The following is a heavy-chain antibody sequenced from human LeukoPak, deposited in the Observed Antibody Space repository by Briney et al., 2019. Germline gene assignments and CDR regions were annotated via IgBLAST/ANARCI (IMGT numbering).Heavy chain of an antibody. J-gene: IGHJ3*02. V-gene: IGHV1-69*05. Sequence: ASVKVSCKXSGGTFSSYAISWVRQAPGQGLEGMGRIIPIFGTANYAQKFQGGVTITTDESTSTAYMELSSLRSEDTAVYYCARGPKGDAFDIWGQGTMVTVSS. CDR1: GGTFSSYA. CDR3: ARGPKGDAFDI. CDR2: IIPIFGTA.